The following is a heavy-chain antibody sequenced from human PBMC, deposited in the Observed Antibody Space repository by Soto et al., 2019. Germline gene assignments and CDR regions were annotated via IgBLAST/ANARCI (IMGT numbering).Heavy chain of an antibody. V-gene: IGHV3-23*01. D-gene: IGHD5-12*01. CDR2: ISGSGDST. Sequence: GSLRLSCAASGFTFSTYAMIWVRQAPGKGLEWVSAISGSGDSTYYADSVKGRFTISRDNSKNTLYLQMSSLRAEDTAIYYCAKDSFINLRGYDSYWGQGTLVTVSS. CDR1: GFTFSTYA. J-gene: IGHJ4*02. CDR3: AKDSFINLRGYDSY.